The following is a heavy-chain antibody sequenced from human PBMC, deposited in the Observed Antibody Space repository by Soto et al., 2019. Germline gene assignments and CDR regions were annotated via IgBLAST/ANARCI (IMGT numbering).Heavy chain of an antibody. CDR1: GYGFTTYG. V-gene: IGHV1-18*01. D-gene: IGHD1-1*01. CDR3: ARGRYGDY. CDR2: ISAHNGNT. J-gene: IGHJ4*02. Sequence: QVHLVQSGAEVKKPGASVKVSCKGSGYGFTTYGITWVRQAPGQGLEWMAWISAHNGNTNYAQKLQGRVTGTRDTSTSTAYMEPRSLRSDDTAVYYCARGRYGDYWGQGALVTVSS.